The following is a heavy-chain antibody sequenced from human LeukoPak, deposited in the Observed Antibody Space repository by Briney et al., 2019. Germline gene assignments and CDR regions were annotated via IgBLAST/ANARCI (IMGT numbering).Heavy chain of an antibody. CDR1: GGSISSSSYY. V-gene: IGHV4-39*07. J-gene: IGHJ5*02. CDR2: IYYSGST. D-gene: IGHD3-3*01. Sequence: SETLSLTCTVSGGSISSSSYYWGWIRQPPGKGLEWIGSIYYSGSTYYNPSLKSRVTISVDTSKNQFSLKLSSVTAADTAVYYCARGLRITIFGVVIRKAYNWFDPWGQGTLVTVSS. CDR3: ARGLRITIFGVVIRKAYNWFDP.